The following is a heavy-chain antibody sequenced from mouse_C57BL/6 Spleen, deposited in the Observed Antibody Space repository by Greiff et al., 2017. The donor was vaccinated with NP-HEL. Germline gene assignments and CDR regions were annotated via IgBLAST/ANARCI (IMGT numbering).Heavy chain of an antibody. CDR1: GYTFTSYW. V-gene: IGHV1-55*01. CDR3: ARGGDNYYGSSSLFAY. Sequence: QVQLQQPGAELVKPGASVKMSCKASGYTFTSYWITWVKQRPGQGLEWIGDIYPGSGSTNYNEKFKSKATLTVDTSSSTAYMQLSSLTSEDSAVYYCARGGDNYYGSSSLFAYWGQGTLVTVSA. CDR2: IYPGSGST. D-gene: IGHD1-1*01. J-gene: IGHJ3*01.